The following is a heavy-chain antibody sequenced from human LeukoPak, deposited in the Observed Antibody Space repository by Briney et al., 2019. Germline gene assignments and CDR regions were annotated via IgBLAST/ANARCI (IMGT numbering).Heavy chain of an antibody. CDR1: GGSINSSIYY. J-gene: IGHJ6*03. D-gene: IGHD3-10*01. CDR3: ARQGPESGGSGSYWLYGGYYYYYMDV. Sequence: PSETLSLTCSVSGGSINSSIYYWGWIRQPPGTGLEWIGTSHYSGTTYYTPSLKSRVSISVDTSKNQFSLKLSSVTAADTAVYYCARQGPESGGSGSYWLYGGYYYYYMDVWGKGTTVTISS. V-gene: IGHV4-39*01. CDR2: SHYSGTT.